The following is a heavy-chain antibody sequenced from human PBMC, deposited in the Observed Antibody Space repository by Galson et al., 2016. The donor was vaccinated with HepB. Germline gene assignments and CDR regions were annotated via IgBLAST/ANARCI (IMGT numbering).Heavy chain of an antibody. Sequence: SLRLSCAASGFTFSNYWMTWVRQAPGKGLEWVANINQDGSEKSYVDSLKGRFTISRDNAKNSLSLQMNTLRAEDTAVYYCAREDSMAFDFWGQGTMVTVSS. CDR3: AREDSMAFDF. D-gene: IGHD3-22*01. J-gene: IGHJ3*01. CDR1: GFTFSNYW. CDR2: INQDGSEK. V-gene: IGHV3-7*03.